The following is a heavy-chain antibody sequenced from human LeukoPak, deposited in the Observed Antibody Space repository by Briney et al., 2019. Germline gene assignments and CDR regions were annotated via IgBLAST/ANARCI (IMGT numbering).Heavy chain of an antibody. CDR2: INTNTGNP. J-gene: IGHJ4*02. CDR1: GYTLTSYA. D-gene: IGHD2-15*01. Sequence: ASVKVSCKASGYTLTSYAMNWVRQAPGQGLEWMGWINTNTGNPTYAQGFTGRFVFSLDTSVSTAYLQISSLKAEDTAVYYCARSGSCSGGSCVDYWGQGTLVTVSS. V-gene: IGHV7-4-1*02. CDR3: ARSGSCSGGSCVDY.